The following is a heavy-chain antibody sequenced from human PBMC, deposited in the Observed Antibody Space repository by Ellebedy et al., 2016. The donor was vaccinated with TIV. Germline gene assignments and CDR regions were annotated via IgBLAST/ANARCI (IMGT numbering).Heavy chain of an antibody. Sequence: GGSLRLSCAASGFTFSSYGMHWVRQAPGKGLEWVAVISYDGSNKYYADSVKGRFTISRDNSKNTLYLQMNSLRAEDTAVYYCAKSPWGDYVGNAFDIWGQGTMVTVSS. CDR3: AKSPWGDYVGNAFDI. CDR2: ISYDGSNK. CDR1: GFTFSSYG. D-gene: IGHD4-23*01. J-gene: IGHJ3*02. V-gene: IGHV3-30*18.